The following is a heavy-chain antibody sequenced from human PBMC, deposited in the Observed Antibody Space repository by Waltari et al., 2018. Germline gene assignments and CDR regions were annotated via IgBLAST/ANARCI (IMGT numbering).Heavy chain of an antibody. Sequence: EVQLVGSGGGLVKPGGSLRLSCAASGFTFSSYTMNWVRQAPGKWLALFSSIISGSSYIYYADSVKGRFTISRDNAKNSLYLQMNSLRAEDTAVYYCAREWGVMVGTAGYYFDYWGQGTLVTVSS. CDR2: IISGSSYI. CDR1: GFTFSSYT. CDR3: AREWGVMVGTAGYYFDY. V-gene: IGHV3-21*01. J-gene: IGHJ4*02. D-gene: IGHD2-15*01.